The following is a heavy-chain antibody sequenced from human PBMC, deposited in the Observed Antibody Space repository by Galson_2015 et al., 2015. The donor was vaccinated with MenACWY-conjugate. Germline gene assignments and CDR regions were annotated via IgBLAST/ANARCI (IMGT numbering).Heavy chain of an antibody. Sequence: SLRLSCAASGFTFSSYSMNWVRQAPGKGLEWVSYISSSSSTIYYADSVKGRFTISRDNAKNSLYLQMNSLRDEDTAVYYCARDSYLDGTTVTTPGWGQGTLVTVSS. CDR2: ISSSSSTI. D-gene: IGHD4-17*01. J-gene: IGHJ4*02. CDR1: GFTFSSYS. V-gene: IGHV3-48*02. CDR3: ARDSYLDGTTVTTPG.